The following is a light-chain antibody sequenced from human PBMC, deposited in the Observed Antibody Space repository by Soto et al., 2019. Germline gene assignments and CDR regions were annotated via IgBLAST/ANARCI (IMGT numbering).Light chain of an antibody. CDR2: AAS. CDR3: LQDYNYPWS. CDR1: QGIRND. J-gene: IGKJ1*01. Sequence: AIQMNQSPSSLSASVGDRVTITCRASQGIRNDIGWYQQKPGKAPKLLIYAASSLQSGVPSRFSGSGSGTDFTLTISSLQPEEFATYYCLQDYNYPWSFGQGTKVEIK. V-gene: IGKV1-6*01.